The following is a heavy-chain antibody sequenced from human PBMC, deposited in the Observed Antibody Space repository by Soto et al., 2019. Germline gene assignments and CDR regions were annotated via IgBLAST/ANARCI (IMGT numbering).Heavy chain of an antibody. V-gene: IGHV4-61*01. CDR2: IHSSGRT. Sequence: SETLSLTCNASPESVSSGYYYWNFIRQPPGKGLEWIGSIHSSGRTNYNPSLKSRVSMSLDTSKNQFSLSLSSVGAADTAIYYCARVVRCTRSGCYYLAMDVWGQGTTVTVSS. CDR3: ARVVRCTRSGCYYLAMDV. CDR1: PESVSSGYYY. J-gene: IGHJ6*02. D-gene: IGHD2-15*01.